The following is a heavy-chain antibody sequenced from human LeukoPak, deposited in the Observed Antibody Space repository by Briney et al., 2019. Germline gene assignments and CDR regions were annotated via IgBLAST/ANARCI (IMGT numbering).Heavy chain of an antibody. CDR1: GGTFSSYA. Sequence: ASVKVSCKASGGTFSSYAISWVRQAPGQGLEWMGGIIPIFGTANYAQKFQGRVTITADESTSTAYMELSSLRSEDTAVYYCARVASWARGTGLPGAPDAAFDIWGQGTMVTVSS. CDR3: ARVASWARGTGLPGAPDAAFDI. V-gene: IGHV1-69*01. J-gene: IGHJ3*02. CDR2: IIPIFGTA. D-gene: IGHD3/OR15-3a*01.